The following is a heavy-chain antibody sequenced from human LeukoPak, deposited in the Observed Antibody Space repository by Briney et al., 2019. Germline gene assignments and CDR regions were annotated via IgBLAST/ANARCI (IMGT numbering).Heavy chain of an antibody. CDR3: ARQPATVTPLTADDYFDY. CDR1: GYTFTSYY. J-gene: IGHJ4*02. V-gene: IGHV1-46*01. CDR2: INPSGGST. D-gene: IGHD4-17*01. Sequence: ASVKVSCKASGYTFTSYYMHWVRQAPGQGLEWMGIINPSGGSTSYAQKFQGRVTITRDTSTSTVYMELSSLRSEDTAVYYCARQPATVTPLTADDYFDYWGQGTLVTVSS.